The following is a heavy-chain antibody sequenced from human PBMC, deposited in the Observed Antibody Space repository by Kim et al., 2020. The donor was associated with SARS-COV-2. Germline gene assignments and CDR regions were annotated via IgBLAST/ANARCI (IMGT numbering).Heavy chain of an antibody. CDR3: AKDFSHGSGIDY. V-gene: IGHV3-23*01. Sequence: YDAEAMKGRFTISRDNSKNTLYLQMNSLRAEDTAVYYCAKDFSHGSGIDYWGQGTLVTVSS. D-gene: IGHD3-10*01. J-gene: IGHJ4*02.